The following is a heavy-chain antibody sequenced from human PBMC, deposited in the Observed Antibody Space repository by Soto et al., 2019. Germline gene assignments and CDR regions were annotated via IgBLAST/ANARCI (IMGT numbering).Heavy chain of an antibody. Sequence: QVQLQQWGAGLLKPSETLSLTCAVYGGSFSGYYWSWIRQPPGKGLEWIGEINHRGSTNSNPSLKIRVTISVDTAKNQFSLKLSSVTAADTAVYYCARGPITTNPRFDPWGQGTLVTVSA. CDR3: ARGPITTNPRFDP. V-gene: IGHV4-34*01. D-gene: IGHD3-22*01. CDR1: GGSFSGYY. J-gene: IGHJ5*02. CDR2: INHRGST.